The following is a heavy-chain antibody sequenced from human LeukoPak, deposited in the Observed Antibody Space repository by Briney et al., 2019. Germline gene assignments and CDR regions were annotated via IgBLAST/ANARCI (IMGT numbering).Heavy chain of an antibody. D-gene: IGHD5-18*01. J-gene: IGHJ4*02. CDR3: ARGYSYGYFAY. V-gene: IGHV1-69*13. Sequence: ASVTVSCKASGGTFSSYAISWVRQVPGQGLEWMGGIIPIFGTANYAQKFQGRVTITADGSTSTAYMELSSLRSEDTAVYYCARGYSYGYFAYWGQGTLVTVSS. CDR2: IIPIFGTA. CDR1: GGTFSSYA.